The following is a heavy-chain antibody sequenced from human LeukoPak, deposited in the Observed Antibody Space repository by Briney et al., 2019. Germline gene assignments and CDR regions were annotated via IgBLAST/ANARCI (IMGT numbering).Heavy chain of an antibody. CDR3: ARRDYYGSGSYYNWDAFDI. V-gene: IGHV4-59*01. CDR2: IYYSGST. CDR1: GGSISSYY. J-gene: IGHJ3*02. Sequence: SETLSLTCTVSGGSISSYYWSWIRQPPGKGLEWLGYIYYSGSTNYNPSLKSRVTISVDTSKNQFSLKLSSVTAADTAVYYCARRDYYGSGSYYNWDAFDIWGQGTMVTVSS. D-gene: IGHD3-10*01.